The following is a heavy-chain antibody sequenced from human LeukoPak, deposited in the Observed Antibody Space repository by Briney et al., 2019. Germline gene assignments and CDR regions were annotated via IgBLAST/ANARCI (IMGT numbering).Heavy chain of an antibody. J-gene: IGHJ6*03. V-gene: IGHV4-34*01. CDR3: ARLTKNDSGSFRFGKKKRGYMDV. Sequence: SETLSLTCAVYGGSLSGYYWSWIRQPPGKGLEWIGEINHSGSTNYNPSLKSQVTISVDTSEHQFSLKLSSDTAADTAVYYCARLTKNDSGSFRFGKKKRGYMDVWGKGTTVTISS. CDR2: INHSGST. D-gene: IGHD3-10*01. CDR1: GGSLSGYY.